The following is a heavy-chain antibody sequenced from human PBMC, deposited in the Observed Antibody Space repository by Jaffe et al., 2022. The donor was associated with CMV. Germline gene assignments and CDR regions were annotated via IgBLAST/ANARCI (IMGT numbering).Heavy chain of an antibody. D-gene: IGHD5-12*01. V-gene: IGHV3-30*18. CDR2: ISYDGSNK. CDR1: GFTFSSYG. J-gene: IGHJ4*02. CDR3: AKIPNSGYGFDYFDY. Sequence: QVQLVESGGGVVQPGRSLRLSCAASGFTFSSYGMHWVRQAPGKGLEWVAVISYDGSNKYYADSVKGRFTISRDNSKNTLYLQMNSLRAEDTAVYYCAKIPNSGYGFDYFDYWGQGTLVTVSS.